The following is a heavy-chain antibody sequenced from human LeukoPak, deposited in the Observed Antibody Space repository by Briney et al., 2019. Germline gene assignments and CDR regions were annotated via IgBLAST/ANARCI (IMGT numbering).Heavy chain of an antibody. Sequence: GGSLRLSCAASGFTFDDYGMSWVRQAPGKGLAWVSGINWNGGSTGYADSVKGRFTISRDNAKNSLYLQMNSLRAEDTALYYCARGYGGDAYYYYYMDVWGKGTTVTVSS. CDR1: GFTFDDYG. CDR3: ARGYGGDAYYYYYMDV. D-gene: IGHD4-23*01. CDR2: INWNGGST. V-gene: IGHV3-20*04. J-gene: IGHJ6*03.